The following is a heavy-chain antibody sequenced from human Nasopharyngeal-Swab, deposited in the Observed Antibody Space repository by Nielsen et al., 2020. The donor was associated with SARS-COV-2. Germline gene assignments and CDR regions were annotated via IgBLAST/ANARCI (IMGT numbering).Heavy chain of an antibody. Sequence: SETLSLTCTVSGDSISNYYWSWIRQPPGKGLEWIAYIYYTGGSNYLPSLKSRATISMDMSKNQFSLKLSSVTDADTAIYYCARHGITMLMSDVAFDIWGPGTVVTVSS. CDR2: IYYTGGS. V-gene: IGHV4-59*08. CDR1: GDSISNYY. D-gene: IGHD3-10*02. CDR3: ARHGITMLMSDVAFDI. J-gene: IGHJ3*02.